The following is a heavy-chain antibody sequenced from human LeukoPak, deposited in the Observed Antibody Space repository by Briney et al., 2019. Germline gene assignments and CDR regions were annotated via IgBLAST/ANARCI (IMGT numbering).Heavy chain of an antibody. D-gene: IGHD4-23*01. CDR1: GFTFSNAW. J-gene: IGHJ4*02. CDR3: TTVATVVMYYFDY. Sequence: GGSLRLSCAASGFTFSNAWMSWVRQAPGKGLEWVGRIKSKTDGGTTDYAAPVKGRFTISRDDSKNTLYLQMNSLKTEDTAVYYCTTVATVVMYYFDYWGQGTLVTVSS. CDR2: IKSKTDGGTT. V-gene: IGHV3-15*01.